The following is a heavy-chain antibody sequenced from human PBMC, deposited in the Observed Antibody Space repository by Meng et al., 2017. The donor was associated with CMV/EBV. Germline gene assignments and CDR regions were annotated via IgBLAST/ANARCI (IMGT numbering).Heavy chain of an antibody. CDR3: ARDNRRGGVDY. D-gene: IGHD3-3*01. Sequence: QVQLLDSGPGLVKPAPTLYVTCNVSGGSISSDDYYCSRHAQRQGKGLEWIGYIYYSGSNYYHPFLKSRITISVTTTKNPYSLQRSSVTAAATAVYYWARDNRRGGVDYWGQGTLVTVSS. J-gene: IGHJ4*02. CDR1: GGSISSDDYY. V-gene: IGHV4-30-4*08. CDR2: IYYSGSN.